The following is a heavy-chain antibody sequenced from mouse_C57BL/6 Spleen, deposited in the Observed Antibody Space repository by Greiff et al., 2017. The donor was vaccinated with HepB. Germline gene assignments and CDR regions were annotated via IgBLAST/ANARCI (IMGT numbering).Heavy chain of an antibody. CDR2: INPDSSTI. D-gene: IGHD2-1*01. CDR1: GVDFSRYW. J-gene: IGHJ2*01. V-gene: IGHV4-1*01. CDR3: ASLYYGNFFFDY. Sequence: EADGVDFSRYWMRWVRRAPGKGLEWIGEINPDSSTINYAPSLKDKFIISRDNAKNTLYLQMSKVRSEDTALYYCASLYYGNFFFDYWGQGTTLTVSS.